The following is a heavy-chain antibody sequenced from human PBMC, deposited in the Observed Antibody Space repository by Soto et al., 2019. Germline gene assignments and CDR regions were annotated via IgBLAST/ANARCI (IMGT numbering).Heavy chain of an antibody. CDR2: IYYSGST. V-gene: IGHV4-31*03. D-gene: IGHD6-13*01. J-gene: IGHJ6*03. CDR3: ASGSSSWSNYYYYMDV. CDR1: GGSISSGGYY. Sequence: PSETLSLTCTVSGGSISSGGYYWSWIRQHPGKGLEWIGYIYYSGSTYYNPSLKSRVTISVDTSKNQFSLKLSSVTAADTAVYYCASGSSSWSNYYYYMDVWGKGTTVTVSS.